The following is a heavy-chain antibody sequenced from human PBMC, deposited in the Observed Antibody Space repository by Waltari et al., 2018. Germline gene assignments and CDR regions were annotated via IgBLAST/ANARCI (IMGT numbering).Heavy chain of an antibody. CDR2: MNPNSGNT. Sequence: QVQLVQSGAEVKKPGASVKVSCKASGYTFTSYDINWVRQATGQGLEWMGWMNPNSGNTGYAQKFQGRVTMTRNTSISTAYMELSSLRSEDTAVYYCARGSQLLWFGELLLSFDYWGQGTLVTVSS. CDR1: GYTFTSYD. D-gene: IGHD3-10*01. J-gene: IGHJ4*02. CDR3: ARGSQLLWFGELLLSFDY. V-gene: IGHV1-8*01.